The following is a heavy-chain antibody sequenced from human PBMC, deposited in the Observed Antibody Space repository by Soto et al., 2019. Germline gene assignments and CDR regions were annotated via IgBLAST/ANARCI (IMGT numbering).Heavy chain of an antibody. D-gene: IGHD6-25*01. CDR3: ARRKERSGPHYFDY. Sequence: ASVKVSCKASGGTFSSYDISWVRQATGQGLEWMGWMNPYSGNTGYAQKFQGRVTVTRNTSISTVYMELSGLRPDDTAVYYCARRKERSGPHYFDYWGQGSQVTVPQ. V-gene: IGHV1-8*02. J-gene: IGHJ4*02. CDR1: GGTFSSYD. CDR2: MNPYSGNT.